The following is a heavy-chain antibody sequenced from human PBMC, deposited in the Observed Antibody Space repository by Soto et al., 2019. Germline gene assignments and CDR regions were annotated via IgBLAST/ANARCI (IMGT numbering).Heavy chain of an antibody. V-gene: IGHV5-51*01. CDR1: GYSFTSYW. Sequence: GESLKISCKGSGYSFTSYWIGWVRQMPGKGLEWMGIIYPGDSDTRYSPSFQGQVTISADKSISTAYLQWSSLKASDTAMYYCARLSGYSGYVTFPFDYWGQGTLVTVSS. J-gene: IGHJ4*02. CDR2: IYPGDSDT. D-gene: IGHD5-12*01. CDR3: ARLSGYSGYVTFPFDY.